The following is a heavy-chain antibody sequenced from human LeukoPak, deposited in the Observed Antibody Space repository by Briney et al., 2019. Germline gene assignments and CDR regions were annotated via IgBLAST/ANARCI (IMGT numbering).Heavy chain of an antibody. CDR2: INHN. J-gene: IGHJ6*03. V-gene: IGHV4-34*01. D-gene: IGHD2/OR15-2a*01. CDR3: ARGRRAFYELRGNRFYYYMDV. CDR1: GASLSDFH. Sequence: PSETLSLTCAVDGASLSDFHWTWIRQSLRKGLEGIGEINHNNYNPSLKSRVTISLDPSTNQFSLNLTSVTAADTAIYYCARGRRAFYELRGNRFYYYMDVWGKGTTVIVSS.